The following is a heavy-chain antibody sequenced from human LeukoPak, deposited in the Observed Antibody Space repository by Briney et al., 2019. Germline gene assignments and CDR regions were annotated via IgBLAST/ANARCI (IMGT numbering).Heavy chain of an antibody. CDR3: ARIIYCSSTSCPPSTFDI. J-gene: IGHJ3*02. D-gene: IGHD2-2*01. CDR1: GFTFSSYA. Sequence: PGGSLRLSCAASGFTFSSYAIHWVRQAPGKGLEWVAVISYDGSNKYYADSVKGRFTISRDNSKNTLYLQMNSLRAEDTAFYYCARIIYCSSTSCPPSTFDIWGQGTMVTVSS. V-gene: IGHV3-30*04. CDR2: ISYDGSNK.